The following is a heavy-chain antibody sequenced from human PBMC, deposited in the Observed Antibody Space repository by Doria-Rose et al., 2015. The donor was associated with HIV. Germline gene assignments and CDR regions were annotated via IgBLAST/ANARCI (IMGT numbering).Heavy chain of an antibody. CDR1: TVISNY. J-gene: IGHJ6*02. CDR3: ARDLPFETGSSSSGMDV. CDR2: IYSGIST. Sequence: TVISNYMSWVRQAPGQGLEWVSVIYSGISTYYADSVKGRFTISRDNSKSTLYLQMNSLRAEDTAVYYCARDLPFETGSSSSGMDVWGQGTTVTVSS. D-gene: IGHD6-6*01. V-gene: IGHV3-53*01.